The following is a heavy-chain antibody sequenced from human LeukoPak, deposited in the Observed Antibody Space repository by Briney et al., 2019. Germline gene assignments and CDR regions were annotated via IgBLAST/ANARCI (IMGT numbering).Heavy chain of an antibody. V-gene: IGHV3-30*02. J-gene: IGHJ4*02. CDR1: GFNFRTYG. Sequence: GGSLRLSCAASGFNFRTYGMHWVRQAPGKGLEWVAFIQFDESSKNYADSVKGRFTISRDNAKNSLYLQMNSLRAEDTAVYYCARESGSGSYYEGFDYWGQGTLVTVSS. CDR3: ARESGSGSYYEGFDY. D-gene: IGHD1-26*01. CDR2: IQFDESSK.